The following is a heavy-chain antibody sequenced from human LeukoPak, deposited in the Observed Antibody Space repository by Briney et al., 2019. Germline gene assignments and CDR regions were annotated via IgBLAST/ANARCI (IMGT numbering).Heavy chain of an antibody. CDR2: IYYSGST. D-gene: IGHD2-2*03. J-gene: IGHJ4*02. CDR1: GGSISSSSYY. V-gene: IGHV4-39*01. CDR3: ARVVDIVVVPAPLVEERITMVRGEAGEFDY. Sequence: SETLSLTCTVSGGSISSSSYYWGWIRQPPGKGLEWIGSIYYSGSTYYNPSLKSRVTISVDTSKNQFSLKLSSVTAADTAVYYCARVVDIVVVPAPLVEERITMVRGEAGEFDYWGQGTLVTVSS.